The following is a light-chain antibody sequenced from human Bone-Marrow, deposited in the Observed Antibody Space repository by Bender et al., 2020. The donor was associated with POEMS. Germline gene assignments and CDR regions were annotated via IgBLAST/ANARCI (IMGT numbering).Light chain of an antibody. Sequence: QSALTRPPSASGSPGQSVTISCTGTSSDVGGYNYVSWYQQNPGKAPKLMIYEVSNRPSGVSSRFSGSKSGDTASLTISGLQAEDEADYFCTSYTSRSTVIFGGGTRVTVL. CDR2: EVS. V-gene: IGLV2-14*01. CDR3: TSYTSRSTVI. CDR1: SSDVGGYNY. J-gene: IGLJ2*01.